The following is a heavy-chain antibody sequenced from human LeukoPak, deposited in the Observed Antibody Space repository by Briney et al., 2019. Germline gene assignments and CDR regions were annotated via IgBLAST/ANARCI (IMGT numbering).Heavy chain of an antibody. J-gene: IGHJ5*02. Sequence: ASVKVSCKASGGTFSSYAISWVRQAPGQGLEWMGGIIPIFGTANYAQKFQGRVTITADESTSTAYMELSSLRSEDTAVYYCARTVTIFGVVTPLYGFDPWGQGTLVTVSS. V-gene: IGHV1-69*13. CDR1: GGTFSSYA. CDR3: ARTVTIFGVVTPLYGFDP. D-gene: IGHD3-3*01. CDR2: IIPIFGTA.